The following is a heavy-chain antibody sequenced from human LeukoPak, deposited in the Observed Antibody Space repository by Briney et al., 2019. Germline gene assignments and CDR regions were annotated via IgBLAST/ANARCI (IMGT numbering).Heavy chain of an antibody. V-gene: IGHV4-39*07. Sequence: SETLSLTCTVSGGSISSSSYYWGWIRQPPGKGLEWIGSIYYSGSTNYNPSLKSRVTISVDTSKNQFSLKLSSVTAADTAVYYCARASNYWYYFDYWGQGTLVTVSS. J-gene: IGHJ4*02. CDR2: IYYSGST. CDR3: ARASNYWYYFDY. CDR1: GGSISSSSYY. D-gene: IGHD4-11*01.